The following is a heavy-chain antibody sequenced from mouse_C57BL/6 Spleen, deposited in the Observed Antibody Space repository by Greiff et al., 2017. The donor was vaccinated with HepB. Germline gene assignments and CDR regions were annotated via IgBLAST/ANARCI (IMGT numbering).Heavy chain of an antibody. V-gene: IGHV3-6*01. CDR1: GYSITSGYY. J-gene: IGHJ2*01. Sequence: EVKLEESGPGLVKPSQSLSLTCSVTGYSITSGYYWNWIRQFPGNKLEWMGYISYDGSNNYNPSLKNRISITRDTSKNQFFLKLNSVTTEDTATYYCARLNDYDEGLDYWGQSTTLTVSS. CDR3: ARLNDYDEGLDY. CDR2: ISYDGSN. D-gene: IGHD2-4*01.